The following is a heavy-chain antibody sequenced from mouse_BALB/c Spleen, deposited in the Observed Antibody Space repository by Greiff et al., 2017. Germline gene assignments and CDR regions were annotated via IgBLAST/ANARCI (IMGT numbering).Heavy chain of an antibody. V-gene: IGHV5-17*02. J-gene: IGHJ2*01. Sequence: EVQLVESGGGLVQPGGSRKLSCAASGFTFSSFGMHWVRQAPEKGLEWVAYISSGSSTIYYADTVKGRFTISRDNPKNTLFLQMTSLRSEDTAMYYCARHTTAYFDYWGQGTTLTVSS. CDR1: GFTFSSFG. CDR2: ISSGSSTI. CDR3: ARHTTAYFDY. D-gene: IGHD1-2*01.